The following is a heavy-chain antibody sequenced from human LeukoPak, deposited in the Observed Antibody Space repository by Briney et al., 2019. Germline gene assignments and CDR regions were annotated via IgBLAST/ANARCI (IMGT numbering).Heavy chain of an antibody. D-gene: IGHD2-2*01. J-gene: IGHJ4*02. CDR2: VYTSGTT. Sequence: SENLSLTCTVSGGSMSTYYWTWIRQPAGKGLEWVGRVYTSGTTNYNPSLKSRVTMSVDTSKNQFSLKLRSVTAADTAVYYCARMYCSSTSCYSGVWGQGTLVTVSS. CDR3: ARMYCSSTSCYSGV. CDR1: GGSMSTYY. V-gene: IGHV4-4*07.